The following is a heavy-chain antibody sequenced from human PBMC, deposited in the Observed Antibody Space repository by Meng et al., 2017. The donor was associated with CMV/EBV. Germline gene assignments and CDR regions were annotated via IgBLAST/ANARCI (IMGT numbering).Heavy chain of an antibody. CDR1: GYTFTSYD. Sequence: ASVKVSCKASGYTFTSYDINWVRQATGQGLEWMGWMNPNSGNTGYAQKFQGRVTITRNTSISTAYMELSSLRSEDTAVYYCARSSYYDSSGYYYLGGMDVWGQGTTVTVSS. D-gene: IGHD3-22*01. V-gene: IGHV1-8*03. CDR3: ARSSYYDSSGYYYLGGMDV. CDR2: MNPNSGNT. J-gene: IGHJ6*02.